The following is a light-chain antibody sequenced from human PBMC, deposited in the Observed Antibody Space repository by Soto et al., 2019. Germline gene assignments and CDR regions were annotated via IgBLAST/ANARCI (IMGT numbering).Light chain of an antibody. V-gene: IGKV4-1*01. J-gene: IGKJ1*01. Sequence: DIVMTQSRDSLALSLGERATINCKSSQSILHSSNNKICLAWYQQKPGQPPKVLIYWASNRESGVPHRFSGRGYGTEFNVPISSPQAKDGAVYSCEKYYSIPLTSGQGTKVAIK. CDR1: QSILHSSNNKIC. CDR2: WAS. CDR3: EKYYSIPLT.